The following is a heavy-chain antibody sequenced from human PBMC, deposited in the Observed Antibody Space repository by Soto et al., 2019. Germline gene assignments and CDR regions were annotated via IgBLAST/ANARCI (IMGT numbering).Heavy chain of an antibody. J-gene: IGHJ5*02. V-gene: IGHV4-59*01. Sequence: SETRPSPALSLVAPSITTTGTGSGSPPGKGLEWIGYVYYTGSTNYDPSLRSRLTISLDTSKNQFSLKLNAVTAADTAVYYCARGMVFGVIRKNYFDPWGQGTLVTVSS. CDR2: VYYTGST. D-gene: IGHD3-3*01. CDR3: ARGMVFGVIRKNYFDP. CDR1: VAPSITTT.